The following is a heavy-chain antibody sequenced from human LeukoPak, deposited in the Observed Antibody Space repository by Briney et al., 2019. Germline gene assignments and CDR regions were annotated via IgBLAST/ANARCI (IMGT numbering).Heavy chain of an antibody. V-gene: IGHV1-18*01. J-gene: IGHJ4*02. CDR1: GYTFTSYG. Sequence: ASVKVSCKPSGYTFTSYGISWVRQAPGQGLEWMGWTSAHNDDTNYAETLQGRLTMTTDISTSTAYMELTSLRSDDTAVYYCARDWDSRNDYFDPWGQGTLVIVSS. CDR2: TSAHNDDT. D-gene: IGHD1-1*01. CDR3: ARDWDSRNDYFDP.